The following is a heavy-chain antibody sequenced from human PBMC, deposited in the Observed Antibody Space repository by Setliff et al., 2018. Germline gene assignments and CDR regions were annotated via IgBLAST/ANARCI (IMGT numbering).Heavy chain of an antibody. CDR3: AGGQPLVRKYYYYMDV. D-gene: IGHD3-10*01. CDR1: GGTFSSYV. Sequence: SVKVSCKASGGTFSSYVISWVREAPGQGLEWMGGIIPMFGTNYAQKFQGRVTITADESTCTAYMELRSLGSEDTAVYYCAGGQPLVRKYYYYMDVWGKGTTVTVSS. V-gene: IGHV1-69*13. CDR2: IIPMFGT. J-gene: IGHJ6*03.